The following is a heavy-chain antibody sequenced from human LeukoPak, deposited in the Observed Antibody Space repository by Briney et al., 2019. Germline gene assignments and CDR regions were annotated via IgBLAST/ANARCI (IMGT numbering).Heavy chain of an antibody. V-gene: IGHV3-48*01. CDR2: ISSSSSTI. J-gene: IGHJ5*02. Sequence: PGGSLRLSCAASGFTFSSYSMNWVRQAPGKGLEWVSYISSSSSTIYYADSVKGRFTISRDNAKNSLYLQMNSLRAEDTAVYYCARDSPASPLGAWGQGTLVTVSP. D-gene: IGHD3-16*01. CDR3: ARDSPASPLGA. CDR1: GFTFSSYS.